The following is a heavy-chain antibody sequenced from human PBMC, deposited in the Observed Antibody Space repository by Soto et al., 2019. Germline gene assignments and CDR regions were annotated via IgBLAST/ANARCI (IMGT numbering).Heavy chain of an antibody. V-gene: IGHV3-30*04. CDR1: GCTFSSYA. CDR3: AKEQLAMTVVVADYFDS. J-gene: IGHJ4*02. CDR2: ISYDGGSK. Sequence: GGSLRLSCAASGCTFSSYAMSWVRQAPGKGLEWVALISYDGGSKYYGDSVKGRFIISRDNSHNTVSLQMNSLRADDTAVYFCAKEQLAMTVVVADYFDSWGQGTLVTVSS. D-gene: IGHD3-22*01.